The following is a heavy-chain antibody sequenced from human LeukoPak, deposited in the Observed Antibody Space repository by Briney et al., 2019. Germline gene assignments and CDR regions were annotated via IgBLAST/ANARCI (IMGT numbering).Heavy chain of an antibody. D-gene: IGHD3-16*01. CDR2: IYPGDSDT. V-gene: IGHV5-51*01. CDR1: GYSFTSYW. CDR3: ARSSIMITFGGVIQLDY. Sequence: GESLKISCKGSGYSFTSYWIGWVRQMPGKGLEWMGIIYPGDSDTRYSPSFQGQVTISADKSIGTAYLQWSSLKASDTAMYYCARSSIMITFGGVIQLDYWGQGTLVTVSS. J-gene: IGHJ4*02.